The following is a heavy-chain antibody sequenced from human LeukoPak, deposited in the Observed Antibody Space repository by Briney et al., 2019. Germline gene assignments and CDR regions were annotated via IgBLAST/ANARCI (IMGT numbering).Heavy chain of an antibody. V-gene: IGHV4-34*01. CDR1: GGSISGYY. Sequence: SETLSLTCAVYGGSISGYYWSWIRQPPGKGLEWIGEINHSGSTNYNPSLKSRVTISVDTSKNQFSLKLSSVTAADTAVYYCASLRLARPTGQKSNYEHYYYYGMDVWGQGTTVTVSS. CDR3: ASLRLARPTGQKSNYEHYYYYGMDV. D-gene: IGHD3-3*01. J-gene: IGHJ6*02. CDR2: INHSGST.